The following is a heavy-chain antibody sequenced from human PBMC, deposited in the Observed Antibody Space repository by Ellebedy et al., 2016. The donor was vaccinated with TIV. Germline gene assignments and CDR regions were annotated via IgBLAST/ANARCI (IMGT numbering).Heavy chain of an antibody. J-gene: IGHJ6*02. D-gene: IGHD2-21*02. V-gene: IGHV1-69*04. CDR2: IIPILGIA. CDR1: GGTFSSYA. Sequence: ASVKVSCKASGGTFSSYAISWVRQAPGQGLEWMGRIIPILGIANYAQKFQGRVTITADKSTSTAYTELSSLRSEDTAVYYCATVVTATYYYGMDVWGQGTTVTVSS. CDR3: ATVVTATYYYGMDV.